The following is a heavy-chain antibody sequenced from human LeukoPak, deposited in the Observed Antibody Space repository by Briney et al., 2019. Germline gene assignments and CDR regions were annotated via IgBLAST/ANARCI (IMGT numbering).Heavy chain of an antibody. Sequence: PGGSLRLSCAASGFTFSSYWMSWVRQAPGKGLEWVANIKQDGSEKYYVDSVKGRFTISRDNAKNSLYLQMNSLRAEDTAVYYCARGGAYYYDSSGYRFFDYWGQGTLVTVSS. CDR1: GFTFSSYW. V-gene: IGHV3-7*01. J-gene: IGHJ4*02. CDR2: IKQDGSEK. D-gene: IGHD3-22*01. CDR3: ARGGAYYYDSSGYRFFDY.